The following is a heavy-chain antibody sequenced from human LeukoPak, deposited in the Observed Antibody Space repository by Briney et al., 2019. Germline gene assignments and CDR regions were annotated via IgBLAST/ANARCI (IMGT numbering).Heavy chain of an antibody. CDR3: ARDRTGTGWSDAFDI. Sequence: SQTLSLTCAVSGGSISSGGYSWRWIRQPPGKGLEWIGYIYHSGSTYYNPSLKSRVTISVDRSKNQFSLKLSSVTAADTAVYYCARDRTGTGWSDAFDIWGQGTVVTVSS. CDR2: IYHSGST. V-gene: IGHV4-30-2*01. J-gene: IGHJ3*02. CDR1: GGSISSGGYS. D-gene: IGHD6-19*01.